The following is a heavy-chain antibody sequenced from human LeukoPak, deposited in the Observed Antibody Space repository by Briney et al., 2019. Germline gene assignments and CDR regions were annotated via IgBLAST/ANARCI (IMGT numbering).Heavy chain of an antibody. D-gene: IGHD6-19*01. CDR2: INWSGDST. J-gene: IGHJ6*03. CDR3: VRARGRGWYFYMDV. CDR1: GFTFDDYA. V-gene: IGHV3-20*04. Sequence: PGGSLRLSCAASGFTFDDYAMHWVRQAPGKGLEWVSGINWSGDSTGYADSVKGRFTISRDNAKNSLYLQMNSLRAEDTALYYCVRARGRGWYFYMDVWGKGTRSPSP.